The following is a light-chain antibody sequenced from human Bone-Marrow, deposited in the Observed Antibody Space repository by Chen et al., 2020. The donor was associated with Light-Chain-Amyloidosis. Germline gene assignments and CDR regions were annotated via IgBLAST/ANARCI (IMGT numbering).Light chain of an antibody. CDR2: EDD. CDR1: SGSIATND. CDR3: QSYQGSSQGV. J-gene: IGLJ3*02. V-gene: IGLV6-57*01. Sequence: NFMLTQPHSVSESPGKTVIISCTRSSGSIATNDVQWYQQRPGSSPTTVIYEDDQRPSGVPDRFSGAIDRSSNSASLTNSGLKTEDEADYCCQSYQGSSQGVFGGGTKLTVL.